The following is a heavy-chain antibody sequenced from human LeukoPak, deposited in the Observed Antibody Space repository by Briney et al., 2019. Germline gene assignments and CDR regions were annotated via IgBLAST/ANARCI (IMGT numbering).Heavy chain of an antibody. V-gene: IGHV3-11*04. CDR3: ARDPESARRDYQYYMDV. CDR1: GFTFSDYY. Sequence: GGSLRLSCAASGFTFSDYYMSWIRQAPGKGLEWVSYISSSGSTKYYADSVKGRFTISRDNAKNSLYLQMNSLRAEDTAVYYCARDPESARRDYQYYMDVWGKGTTVTVSS. CDR2: ISSSGSTK. J-gene: IGHJ6*03. D-gene: IGHD4/OR15-4a*01.